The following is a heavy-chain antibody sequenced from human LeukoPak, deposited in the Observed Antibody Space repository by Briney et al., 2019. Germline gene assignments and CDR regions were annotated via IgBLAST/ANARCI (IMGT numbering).Heavy chain of an antibody. Sequence: GGSLRLSCAASGFTFSSYAMHWVRQAPGKGLEWVAVISYDGSSKYYADSVKGRFTISRDNSKNTLYLQMNSLRAEDTAVYYCAKGLRSFYYDSSGYYGPFDYWGQGTLVTVSS. D-gene: IGHD3-22*01. J-gene: IGHJ4*02. CDR2: ISYDGSSK. CDR1: GFTFSSYA. CDR3: AKGLRSFYYDSSGYYGPFDY. V-gene: IGHV3-30-3*01.